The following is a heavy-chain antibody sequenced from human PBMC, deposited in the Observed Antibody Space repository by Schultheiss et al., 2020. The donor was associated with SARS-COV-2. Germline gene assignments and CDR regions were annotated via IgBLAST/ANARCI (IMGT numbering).Heavy chain of an antibody. CDR1: GGTFSSYA. CDR2: INPNSGGT. D-gene: IGHD5-12*01. Sequence: ASVKVSCKASGGTFSSYAISWVRQAPGQGLEWMGRINPNSGGTNYAQKFQGRVTMTRDTSISTAYMELSRLRSDDTAVYYCAREQWLRFKGTLGYWGQGTLVTVSS. CDR3: AREQWLRFKGTLGY. V-gene: IGHV1-2*06. J-gene: IGHJ4*02.